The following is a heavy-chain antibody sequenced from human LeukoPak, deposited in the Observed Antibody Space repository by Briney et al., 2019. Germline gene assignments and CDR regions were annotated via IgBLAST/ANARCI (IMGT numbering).Heavy chain of an antibody. D-gene: IGHD6-6*01. Sequence: ASVKVSCKASGGTFSSYAISWVRQAPGQGLEWMGGIIPIFGTANYAQKFQGRVTITTDESTSTAYMELSSLRSEDTAVYYCAREGKYSSSSGFDYWGQGTLVTVSS. J-gene: IGHJ4*02. CDR1: GGTFSSYA. CDR3: AREGKYSSSSGFDY. V-gene: IGHV1-69*05. CDR2: IIPIFGTA.